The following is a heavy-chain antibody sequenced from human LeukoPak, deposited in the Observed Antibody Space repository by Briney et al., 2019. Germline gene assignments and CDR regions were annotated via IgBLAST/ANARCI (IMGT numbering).Heavy chain of an antibody. J-gene: IGHJ5*02. CDR1: GYTFTSYG. CDR3: ARGGHRRYYYTSGSAFGP. D-gene: IGHD3-10*01. Sequence: ASVKVSCKASGYTFTSYGISWVRQAPGQGLEWMGWISAYNGNTHYAQNLQGRVTMTTDTSTSTAYMELKSLRSDDTAVYYCARGGHRRYYYTSGSAFGPWGQGILVTVSS. CDR2: ISAYNGNT. V-gene: IGHV1-18*01.